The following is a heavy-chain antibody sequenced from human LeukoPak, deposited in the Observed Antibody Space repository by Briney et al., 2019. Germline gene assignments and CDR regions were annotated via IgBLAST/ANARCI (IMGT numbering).Heavy chain of an antibody. D-gene: IGHD2-21*01. V-gene: IGHV3-30-3*01. Sequence: PGGSLRLSCAASGFTFSSYAMHWDRQAPGKGLEWVAVISYDGSNKYYADSVKGRFTISRDNSKNTLYLQMNSLRAEDTAVYYCARVELHHVYYYYGMDVWGQGTTVTVSS. CDR2: ISYDGSNK. J-gene: IGHJ6*02. CDR3: ARVELHHVYYYYGMDV. CDR1: GFTFSSYA.